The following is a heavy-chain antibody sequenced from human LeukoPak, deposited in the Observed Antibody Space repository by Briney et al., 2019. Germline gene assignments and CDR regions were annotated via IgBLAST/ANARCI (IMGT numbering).Heavy chain of an antibody. CDR2: IYSGGST. Sequence: PGGSLRLSCAASGFTVSSNYMSWVRQAPGKGLEWVSVIYSGGSTYYADSVKGRFTIPRDNSKNTLYLQMNSLRAEDTAVYYCARVCGGDCFDAFDIWGQGTMVTVSS. D-gene: IGHD2-21*02. CDR1: GFTVSSNY. CDR3: ARVCGGDCFDAFDI. J-gene: IGHJ3*02. V-gene: IGHV3-66*02.